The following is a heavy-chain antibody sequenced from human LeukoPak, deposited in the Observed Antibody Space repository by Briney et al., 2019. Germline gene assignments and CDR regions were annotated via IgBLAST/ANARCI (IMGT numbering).Heavy chain of an antibody. V-gene: IGHV3-23*01. Sequence: PGGSLRLSCAASGFTFSSYAMSWVRQAPGKGLEWVSSISDSGAGTYYADSVKGRFTISRDNSKNTLYLQMNSLRAEDTAVYYCAIITYDYWGQGTLVTVPS. CDR2: ISDSGAGT. J-gene: IGHJ4*02. CDR3: AIITYDY. CDR1: GFTFSSYA. D-gene: IGHD3-10*01.